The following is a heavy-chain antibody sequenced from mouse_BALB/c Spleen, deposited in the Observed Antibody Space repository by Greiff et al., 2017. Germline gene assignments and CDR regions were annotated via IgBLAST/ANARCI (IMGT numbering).Heavy chain of an antibody. V-gene: IGHV10-1*02. CDR1: GFTFNTYA. CDR3: VRPSYDGKVSAWFAY. J-gene: IGHJ3*01. CDR2: IRSKSNNYAT. D-gene: IGHD2-12*01. Sequence: EVQGVDSGGGLVQPKGSLKLSCAASGFTFNTYALNWVRQAPGKGLEWVARIRSKSNNYATYYADSVKDRFTISRDDSQSMLYLQMNNLKTEDTAMYYCVRPSYDGKVSAWFAYWGQGTLVTVSA.